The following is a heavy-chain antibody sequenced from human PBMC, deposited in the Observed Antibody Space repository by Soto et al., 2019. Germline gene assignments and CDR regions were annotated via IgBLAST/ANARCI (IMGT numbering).Heavy chain of an antibody. CDR3: AGIKRGADRNPDY. D-gene: IGHD1-26*01. Sequence: GGSLRLSCAASGFTFSSYSMNWVRQAPGKGLEWVSSISSSSSYIYYADSVKGRFTISRDNAKNSLYLQMNSLRAEDTAVYYCAGIKRGADRNPDYWGQGTLVTVSS. J-gene: IGHJ4*02. CDR2: ISSSSSYI. CDR1: GFTFSSYS. V-gene: IGHV3-21*01.